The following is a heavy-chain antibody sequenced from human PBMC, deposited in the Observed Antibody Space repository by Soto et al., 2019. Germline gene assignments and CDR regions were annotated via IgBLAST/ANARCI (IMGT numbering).Heavy chain of an antibody. CDR2: TRNKVNSYTT. D-gene: IGHD1-1*01. Sequence: GGSLRLSCAAPGFTISDYYMDWVRQAPGMGLEWVARTRNKVNSYTTEYAASVKGRFTISRGGSENSVYLLMNSLKTEDTAVYYCARGGRTDWRHFDSWGQGTLVTVSS. CDR3: ARGGRTDWRHFDS. J-gene: IGHJ4*02. CDR1: GFTISDYY. V-gene: IGHV3-72*01.